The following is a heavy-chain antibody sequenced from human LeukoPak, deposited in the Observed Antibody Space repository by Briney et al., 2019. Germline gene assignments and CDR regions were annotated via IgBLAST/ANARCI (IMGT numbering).Heavy chain of an antibody. D-gene: IGHD5-12*01. CDR2: ISGSGGST. CDR1: GFTFSSYA. Sequence: GGSLRLSCAASGFTFSSYAMSWVRQAPGKGLEWVSAISGSGGSTYYADSVKGRFTISRDNSKNTLYLQMNSLRAEDTAVYDCASYIVATTPRRNYYMDVWGKGTTVTVSS. V-gene: IGHV3-23*01. J-gene: IGHJ6*03. CDR3: ASYIVATTPRRNYYMDV.